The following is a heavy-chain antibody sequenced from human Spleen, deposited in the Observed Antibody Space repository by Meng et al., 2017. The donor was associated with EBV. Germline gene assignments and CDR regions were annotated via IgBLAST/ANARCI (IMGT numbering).Heavy chain of an antibody. Sequence: SGAEVKKPGSSVSSSCRPSGYTFSSYTLQWVRQAPGQRLEWMGWVNAGTGNTKYSQNFQGRVTISRDTSASTAYMDLSSLTAEDTAVYYCARSAVGASFTAFDSWGQGSLVTVSS. CDR3: ARSAVGASFTAFDS. V-gene: IGHV1-3*01. J-gene: IGHJ4*02. CDR1: GYTFSSYT. CDR2: VNAGTGNT. D-gene: IGHD1-26*01.